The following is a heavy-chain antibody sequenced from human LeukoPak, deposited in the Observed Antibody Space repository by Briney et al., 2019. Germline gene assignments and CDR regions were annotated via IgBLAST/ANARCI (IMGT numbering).Heavy chain of an antibody. CDR3: ARGLLRVKYFQH. V-gene: IGHV1-8*01. Sequence: EASVKVSCKASGYTFTSYDINWVRQATGQGLEWMGWMNPNSGNTGYAQKFQGRVTMTRNTSISTAYMELSSLRSEDTAVYYCARGLLRVKYFQHWGQGTLVTVSS. D-gene: IGHD2-15*01. CDR1: GYTFTSYD. CDR2: MNPNSGNT. J-gene: IGHJ1*01.